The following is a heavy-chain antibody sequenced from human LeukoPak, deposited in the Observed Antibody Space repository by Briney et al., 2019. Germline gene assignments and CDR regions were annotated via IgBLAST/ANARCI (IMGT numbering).Heavy chain of an antibody. V-gene: IGHV3-23*01. J-gene: IGHJ4*02. Sequence: GGSLRLSCAASGFTFSSYWMSWVRQAPGKGLEWVSGISGGGGTTYYADSVKGRFTISRDNSKNTLYLQMHSLRAEDTAVYYCAKDRVYYFDSSGYSCDYWGQGSLVTVSS. D-gene: IGHD3-22*01. CDR2: ISGGGGTT. CDR1: GFTFSSYW. CDR3: AKDRVYYFDSSGYSCDY.